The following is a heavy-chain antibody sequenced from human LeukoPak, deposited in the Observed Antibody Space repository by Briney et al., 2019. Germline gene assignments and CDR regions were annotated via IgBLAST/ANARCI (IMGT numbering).Heavy chain of an antibody. V-gene: IGHV3-30*02. D-gene: IGHD3-3*02. J-gene: IGHJ4*02. CDR2: IRYDGSNE. CDR1: GFTFSNYG. Sequence: GGSLRLSCAASGFTFSNYGMHWVRQAPGKGLEWVAFIRYDGSNEYYADSVKGRFTISRDNSKNTLFLQMTSLRAEDTAVYYCAKHFWSGSYTAYWGQGTLVTVSS. CDR3: AKHFWSGSYTAY.